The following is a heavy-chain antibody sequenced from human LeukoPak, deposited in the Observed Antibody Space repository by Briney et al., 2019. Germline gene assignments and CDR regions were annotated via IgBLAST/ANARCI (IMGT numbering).Heavy chain of an antibody. CDR2: MHTSGTM. CDR3: ARVEVVAATPYYFDY. Sequence: SEALSLTCTVSGGSVSTGSYYWSWIRQPAGGGLEWIGHMHTSGTMDYNASLKSRVRISVDTPKHQFSLKLSSVTAADTAVYYCARVEVVAATPYYFDYWGQGTLVTVSS. CDR1: GGSVSTGSYY. D-gene: IGHD2-15*01. V-gene: IGHV4-61*09. J-gene: IGHJ4*02.